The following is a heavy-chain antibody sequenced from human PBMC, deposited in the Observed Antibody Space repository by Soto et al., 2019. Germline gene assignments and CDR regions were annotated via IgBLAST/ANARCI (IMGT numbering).Heavy chain of an antibody. CDR2: LSDSGGNT. Sequence: PGGSLRLSCAASGFTFSSYGMSWVRQAPGRGLEFISALSDSGGNTYYADSVKGRFTISRDNSKDTLYLQMNNLRVEDTALYYCAKEMAARKPFDYWGQGTLVTVPS. D-gene: IGHD6-6*01. CDR1: GFTFSSYG. CDR3: AKEMAARKPFDY. J-gene: IGHJ4*02. V-gene: IGHV3-23*01.